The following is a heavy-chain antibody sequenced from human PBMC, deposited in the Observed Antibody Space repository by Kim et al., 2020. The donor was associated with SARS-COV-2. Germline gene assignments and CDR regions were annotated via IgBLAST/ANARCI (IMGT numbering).Heavy chain of an antibody. CDR2: IDHSGST. J-gene: IGHJ3*02. Sequence: SETLSLTCVVYGGSFNVFYWSWIRQSPGKGLEWIREIDHSGSTNYNPSVESRVTMSIDTSKKQLSLKLRSLTAADTAVYYCRGFTTSPTTFDIWGQGTRV. D-gene: IGHD2-2*01. V-gene: IGHV4-34*01. CDR1: GGSFNVFY. CDR3: RGFTTSPTTFDI.